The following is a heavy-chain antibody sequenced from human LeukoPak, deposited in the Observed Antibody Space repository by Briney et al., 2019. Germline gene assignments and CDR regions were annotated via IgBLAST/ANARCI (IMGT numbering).Heavy chain of an antibody. Sequence: SVKVSCKASGGTFSSYTISWVRQAPGQGLEWMGRIIPILGIANYAQKFQGRVTITADKSTSTAYMELSSLRSEDTAVYYCAKDPNGDYIGAFDFQRWGQGTQVTVSS. J-gene: IGHJ1*01. CDR2: IIPILGIA. V-gene: IGHV1-69*04. CDR1: GGTFSSYT. D-gene: IGHD4-17*01. CDR3: AKDPNGDYIGAFDFQR.